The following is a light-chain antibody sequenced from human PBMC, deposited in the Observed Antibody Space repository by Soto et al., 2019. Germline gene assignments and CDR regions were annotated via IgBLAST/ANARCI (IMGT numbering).Light chain of an antibody. CDR1: QSVTIN. J-gene: IGKJ5*01. Sequence: ERVMTQSPDTLSVSPGERATLSCRASQSVTINLAWYQQKPGQPPRLLIYAASTRATGIPGRFSGSGSGTDFTLTISSLQPEDFAVYYCHQYHDWPKTFGQGTRLEIK. CDR3: HQYHDWPKT. CDR2: AAS. V-gene: IGKV3D-15*01.